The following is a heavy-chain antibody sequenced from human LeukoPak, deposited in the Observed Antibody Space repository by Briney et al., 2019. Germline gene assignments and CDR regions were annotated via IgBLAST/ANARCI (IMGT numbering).Heavy chain of an antibody. Sequence: GGSLRLSCAASGLTFSSYSMNWVRQAPGKGLEWVSYISSSSTIYYADSVKGRFTISRDNAKNSLYLQMNSLRDEDTAVYYCARELDSSSWYYDYWGQGTLVTVSS. CDR1: GLTFSSYS. CDR3: ARELDSSSWYYDY. CDR2: ISSSSTI. V-gene: IGHV3-48*02. D-gene: IGHD6-13*01. J-gene: IGHJ4*02.